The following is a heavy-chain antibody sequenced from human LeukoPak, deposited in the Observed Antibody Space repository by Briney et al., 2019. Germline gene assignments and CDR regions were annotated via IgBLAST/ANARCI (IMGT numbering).Heavy chain of an antibody. D-gene: IGHD5-18*01. J-gene: IGHJ4*02. Sequence: SETLSLTCTVSGGSISSGSYYWSWIRQPPGKGLEWIGYIYYSGSTNYNPSLKSRVTISVDTSKNQFSLKLSSVTAADTAVYYCARDKRGYSYGSLGYFDYWGQGTLVTVSS. V-gene: IGHV4-61*01. CDR2: IYYSGST. CDR1: GGSISSGSYY. CDR3: ARDKRGYSYGSLGYFDY.